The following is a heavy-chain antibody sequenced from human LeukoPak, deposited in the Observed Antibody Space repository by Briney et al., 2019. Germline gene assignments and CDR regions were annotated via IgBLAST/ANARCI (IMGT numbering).Heavy chain of an antibody. V-gene: IGHV4-59*01. CDR2: IYYSGST. CDR1: GGSISSYY. CDR3: ARGGIKGSLAPYYFDY. Sequence: SETLSLTCTVSGGSISSYYWSWIRQPPGKGLEWIGYIYYSGSTNYNPSLKSRVTISVDTSKNQFSLKLSSVTAADTAVYYCARGGIKGSLAPYYFDYWGQGTLVTVSS. D-gene: IGHD1-26*01. J-gene: IGHJ4*02.